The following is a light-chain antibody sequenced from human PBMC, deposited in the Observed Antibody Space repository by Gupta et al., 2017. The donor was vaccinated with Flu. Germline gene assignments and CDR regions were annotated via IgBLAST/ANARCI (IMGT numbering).Light chain of an antibody. V-gene: IGLV2-14*03. Sequence: QSALTPHASVSGSRGQPIAISCTRGSSDVGDFDHVSWFQQYPAKAPKLMIFDVTNRPSGVSDRFSSSKSGNTASLTISGLQAGDESDYYCSSFTTNILDFGRGPKLTVL. CDR3: SSFTTNILD. J-gene: IGLJ2*01. CDR2: DVT. CDR1: SSDVGDFDH.